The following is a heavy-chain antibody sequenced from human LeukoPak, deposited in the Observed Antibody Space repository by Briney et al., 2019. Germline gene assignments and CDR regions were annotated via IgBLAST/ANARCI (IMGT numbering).Heavy chain of an antibody. CDR2: ISGSGGST. CDR1: GFTFSSYA. J-gene: IGHJ4*02. D-gene: IGHD3-10*01. Sequence: GGSPRLSCAASGFTFSSYAMSWVRQAPGKGLEWVSAISGSGGSTYYADSVKGRFTISRDNSKNTLYLQMNSLRAEDTAVYYCAKKRIASIRFGSYLFHYWGQGTLVTLS. CDR3: AKKRIASIRFGSYLFHY. V-gene: IGHV3-23*01.